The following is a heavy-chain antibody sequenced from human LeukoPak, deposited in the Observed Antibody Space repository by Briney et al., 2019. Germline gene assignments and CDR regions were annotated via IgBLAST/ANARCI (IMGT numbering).Heavy chain of an antibody. V-gene: IGHV1-3*01. J-gene: IGHJ4*02. D-gene: IGHD5-18*01. CDR3: AREKPGYSYGFGFDY. CDR2: INAGNGNT. Sequence: ASVKVSCKASGYTFTSYAMHWVRQAPGQRLEWMGWINAGNGNTKYSQKFQGRVTITRDTSASTAYMELRSLRSDDTAMYYCAREKPGYSYGFGFDYWGQGTLVTVSS. CDR1: GYTFTSYA.